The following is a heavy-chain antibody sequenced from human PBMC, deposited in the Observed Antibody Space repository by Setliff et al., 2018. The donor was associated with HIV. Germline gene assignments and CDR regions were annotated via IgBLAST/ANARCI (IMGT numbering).Heavy chain of an antibody. J-gene: IGHJ5*02. V-gene: IGHV4-34*01. CDR3: SNWNTTIDEDA. CDR2: ITPSGAT. CDR1: GGSVSGHY. Sequence: SETLSLTCAVYGGSVSGHYWGWFRQPPGKGLGWIGEITPSGATNYLPSLKSRVTMSLDTSKNQFSLKMTSVTAADTALYYCSNWNTTIDEDAWGQGTLVTVSS. D-gene: IGHD5-18*01.